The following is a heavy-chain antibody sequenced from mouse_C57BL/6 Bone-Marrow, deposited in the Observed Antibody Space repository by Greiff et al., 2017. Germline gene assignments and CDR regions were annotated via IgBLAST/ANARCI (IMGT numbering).Heavy chain of an antibody. V-gene: IGHV1-7*01. CDR3: ARRDYYGSLDY. CDR1: GYTFTSYW. Sequence: QVHVKQSGAELAKPGASVKLSCKASGYTFTSYWMHWVKQRPGQGLEWIGYINPSSGYTKYNQKFKDKATLTADKSSSTASMQLRSLTCEASAVYYCARRDYYGSLDYWGQGTTLTVSA. CDR2: INPSSGYT. J-gene: IGHJ2*01. D-gene: IGHD1-1*01.